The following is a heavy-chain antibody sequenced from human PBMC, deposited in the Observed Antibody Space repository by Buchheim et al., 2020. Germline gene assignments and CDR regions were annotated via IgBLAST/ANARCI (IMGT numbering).Heavy chain of an antibody. J-gene: IGHJ4*02. V-gene: IGHV3-30*18. CDR3: AKDWSLGYSGYGDY. CDR2: ISYDESNK. CDR1: GFTFSSYG. D-gene: IGHD5-12*01. Sequence: QVQLVESGGGVVQPGRSLRLSCAASGFTFSSYGMHWVRLAPCKGLEWVAVISYDESNKYYVDSVKGRFTISRHNSKNMLYLQMNTLRAEDTGVYVCAKDWSLGYSGYGDYWGQGTL.